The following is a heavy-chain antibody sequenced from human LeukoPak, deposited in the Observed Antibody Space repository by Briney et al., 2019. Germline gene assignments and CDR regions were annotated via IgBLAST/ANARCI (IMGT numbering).Heavy chain of an antibody. CDR2: IIPIFGTA. D-gene: IGHD5-18*01. V-gene: IGHV1-69*06. Sequence: SVKVSCKASGGTLSSYAISWVRQVPRQGLEWMGGIIPIFGTANCAQKFQGRVTITADKSTSTAYMELSSLRSEDTAVYYCASRMDKGRGYSYGVDYWGQGTLVTVSS. CDR3: ASRMDKGRGYSYGVDY. CDR1: GGTLSSYA. J-gene: IGHJ4*02.